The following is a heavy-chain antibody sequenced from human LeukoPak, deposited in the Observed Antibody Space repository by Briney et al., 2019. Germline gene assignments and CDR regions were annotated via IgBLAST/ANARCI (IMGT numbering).Heavy chain of an antibody. V-gene: IGHV3-7*01. CDR2: IKQDGSEK. CDR3: ARLWATVIDWGAFDI. Sequence: GTLSLTCAVSGGSISSSNWWSWVRQPPGKGLEWVANIKQDGSEKYYVDSVKGRFTISRDNAKNSLYLQMNSLRAEDTAVYYCARLWATVIDWGAFDIWGQGTMITVFS. CDR1: GGSISSSNW. J-gene: IGHJ3*02. D-gene: IGHD4-17*01.